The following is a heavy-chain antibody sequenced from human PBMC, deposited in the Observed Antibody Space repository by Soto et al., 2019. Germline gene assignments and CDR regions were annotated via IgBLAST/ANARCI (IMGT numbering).Heavy chain of an antibody. Sequence: PGGSLRLSCAASGFTFSSYSMNWVRQAPGKGLEWVSYISSSSSTIYYADSVKGRFTISRDNSKNTLYLQMNSLRAEDTAVYYCASVLLFSSGGYYTEAFDIWGQGTMVTVSS. CDR3: ASVLLFSSGGYYTEAFDI. CDR2: ISSSSSTI. D-gene: IGHD3-10*01. J-gene: IGHJ3*02. CDR1: GFTFSSYS. V-gene: IGHV3-48*01.